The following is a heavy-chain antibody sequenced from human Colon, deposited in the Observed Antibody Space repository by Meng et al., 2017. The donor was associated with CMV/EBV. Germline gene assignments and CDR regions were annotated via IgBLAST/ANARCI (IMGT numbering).Heavy chain of an antibody. CDR2: ISWDADNT. D-gene: IGHD4-17*01. V-gene: IGHV3-43*01. J-gene: IGHJ4*02. CDR1: GFRFNDYT. CDR3: SRERLDSEYGTMGY. Sequence: VGGGWWAVFQPGRALILSVSAIGFRFNDYTMWWIRQAPGKGLGLVSLISWDADNTYIAYAVKGRCSITRNNNKYSRFLHMNMLRTEDTASYFYSRERLDSEYGTMGYWGQGTLVTVSS.